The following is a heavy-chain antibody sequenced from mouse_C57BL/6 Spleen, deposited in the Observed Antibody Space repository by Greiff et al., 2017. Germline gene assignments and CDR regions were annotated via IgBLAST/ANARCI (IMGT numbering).Heavy chain of an antibody. CDR3: ARDSSGYLGCAY. Sequence: EVQRVESGPGLVKPSQSLSLTCSVTGYSITSGYYWNWIRQFPGNKLEWMGYISYDGSNNYNRSLKNRISLTRDTSKNQFFLKLNSVTTEDTAAYYCARDSSGYLGCAYWGQGTLVTVSA. CDR1: GYSITSGYY. D-gene: IGHD3-2*02. CDR2: ISYDGSN. V-gene: IGHV3-6*01. J-gene: IGHJ3*01.